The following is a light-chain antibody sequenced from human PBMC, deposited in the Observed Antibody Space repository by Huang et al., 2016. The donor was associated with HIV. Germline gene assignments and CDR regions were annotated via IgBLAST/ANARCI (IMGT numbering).Light chain of an antibody. CDR2: AAS. CDR3: QQSHSTPLT. CDR1: QSISSY. J-gene: IGKJ4*01. Sequence: DIQMTQSPSSLSASVGDRVTITCRASQSISSYLNWYQQKPGKAPKRLIYAASSLQSGVPPRFSGDESGTDFTLTISSLQPEDFATYYCQQSHSTPLTFGEGTKVEIK. V-gene: IGKV1-39*01.